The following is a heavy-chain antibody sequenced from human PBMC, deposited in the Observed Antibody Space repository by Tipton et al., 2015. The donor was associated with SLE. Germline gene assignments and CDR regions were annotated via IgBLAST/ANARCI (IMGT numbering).Heavy chain of an antibody. CDR3: ARDKDYYYYMDV. Sequence: LRLSCAVYGGSFSGYYWSWIRQPPGKGLERIGEINHSGSTNYNPSLKSRVTISVDTSKNQFSLKLSSVTAADTAVYYCARDKDYYYYMDVWGKGTTVTVSS. CDR1: GGSFSGYY. V-gene: IGHV4-34*01. J-gene: IGHJ6*03. CDR2: INHSGST.